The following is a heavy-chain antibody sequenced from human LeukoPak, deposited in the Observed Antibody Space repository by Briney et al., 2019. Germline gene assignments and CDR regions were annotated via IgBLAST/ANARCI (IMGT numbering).Heavy chain of an antibody. V-gene: IGHV3-49*03. J-gene: IGHJ4*02. CDR1: GFTFADFT. D-gene: IGHD6-13*01. CDR2: IRSKIYGGAP. Sequence: GGSLRLSCSASGFTFADFTMSWFRQSPGQGLEWVGFIRSKIYGGAPEHAASVAARFTISRDDSKNTLYLQMNSLKTEDTAIYYCTTDLGYSSSDFDYWGQGTLVTVSS. CDR3: TTDLGYSSSDFDY.